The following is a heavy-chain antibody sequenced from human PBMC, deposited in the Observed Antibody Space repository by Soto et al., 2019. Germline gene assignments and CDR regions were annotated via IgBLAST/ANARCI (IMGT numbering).Heavy chain of an antibody. V-gene: IGHV4-39*01. J-gene: IGHJ4*02. D-gene: IGHD3-10*01. CDR3: ARQIEFGYFDY. CDR2: IYYRGST. CDR1: GGSISSGSYY. Sequence: QLQLQESGPGLVKPSETLSLTCTVSGGSISSGSYYWGWIRQPPGKGLEWIGTIYYRGSTYYNPSLKSRVTISVDTSKNQFSLKLSSVTAADTAVYSCARQIEFGYFDYWGQGTLVTVSS.